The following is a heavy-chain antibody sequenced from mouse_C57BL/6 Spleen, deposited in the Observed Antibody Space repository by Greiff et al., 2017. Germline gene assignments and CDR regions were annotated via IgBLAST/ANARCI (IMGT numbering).Heavy chain of an antibody. D-gene: IGHD2-4*01. Sequence: VQLQQSGTVLARPGASVKMSCKTSGYTFTSYWMHWVKQRPGQGLEWIGAIYPGNSDTSYNQKFKGKAKLTAVTSASTAYMELSSLTNEDSAVYYCTRSRDYDYEGDYFDYWGQGTTLTVSS. CDR2: IYPGNSDT. J-gene: IGHJ2*01. CDR1: GYTFTSYW. CDR3: TRSRDYDYEGDYFDY. V-gene: IGHV1-5*01.